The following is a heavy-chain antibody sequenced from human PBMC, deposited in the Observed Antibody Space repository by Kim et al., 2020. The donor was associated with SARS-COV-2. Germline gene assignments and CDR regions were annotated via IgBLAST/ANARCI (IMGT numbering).Heavy chain of an antibody. CDR2: ISYDGSNK. V-gene: IGHV3-30-3*01. CDR3: ARGGGYSYGSYCDY. J-gene: IGHJ4*02. D-gene: IGHD5-18*01. Sequence: GGSLRLSCAASGFTFSSYAMHWVRQAPGKGLEWVAVISYDGSNKYYADSVKGRFTISRDNSKNTLYLQMNSLRAEDTAVYYCARGGGYSYGSYCDYWGQG. CDR1: GFTFSSYA.